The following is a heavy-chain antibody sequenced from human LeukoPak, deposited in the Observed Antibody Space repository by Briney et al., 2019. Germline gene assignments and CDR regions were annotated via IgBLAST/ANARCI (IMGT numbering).Heavy chain of an antibody. CDR3: AKAIDYFYFGMDV. J-gene: IGHJ6*02. V-gene: IGHV3-9*01. Sequence: GRSLRLSCAASGFTFEDYAMHWVRQAPGKGLEWVSGISWNSDKIGYADSVQGRFIISRDNAMNSLYLQMDSLRAEDTALYHCAKAIDYFYFGMDVWGRGTTVTVSS. CDR2: ISWNSDKI. CDR1: GFTFEDYA.